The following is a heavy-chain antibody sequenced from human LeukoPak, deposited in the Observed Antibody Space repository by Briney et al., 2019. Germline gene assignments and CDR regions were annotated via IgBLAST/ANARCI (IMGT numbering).Heavy chain of an antibody. V-gene: IGHV3-23*01. CDR3: AKDQLGATAGTLFDY. D-gene: IGHD6-13*01. CDR1: GFTFGTYA. Sequence: QPGGSLRLSCVASGFTFGTYAMSWVRQAPGKGLEWVSTISGSGSSTYYADSVKGRFTISRDNSKNTLYLQMNSLRAEDTALYYCAKDQLGATAGTLFDYWGQGTLVTVPS. CDR2: ISGSGSST. J-gene: IGHJ4*02.